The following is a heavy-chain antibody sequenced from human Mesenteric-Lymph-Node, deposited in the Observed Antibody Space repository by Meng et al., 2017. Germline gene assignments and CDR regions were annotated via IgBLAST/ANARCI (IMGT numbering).Heavy chain of an antibody. Sequence: EVALVVSGGGLVRPGGPLGTSCAASGFTFSNYWMHWVRQAPGKGLVWVARVITHGSGADYADSVKGRFTISRDNAKNTLYLQMNSLRDEDTAVYYCASAPEATPSCLTNWGRGTLVTVSS. CDR2: VITHGSGA. D-gene: IGHD3-9*01. V-gene: IGHV3-74*01. CDR1: GFTFSNYW. J-gene: IGHJ4*02. CDR3: ASAPEATPSCLTN.